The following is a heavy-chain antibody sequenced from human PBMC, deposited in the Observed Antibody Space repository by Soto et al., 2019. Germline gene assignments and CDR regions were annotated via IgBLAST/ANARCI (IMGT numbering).Heavy chain of an antibody. CDR1: GFSFSSYW. V-gene: IGHV3-7*01. J-gene: IGHJ4*02. CDR3: ACLDTAVVTTAGY. CDR2: MKGDGEE. D-gene: IGHD5-18*01. Sequence: EVQLVESGGNLVQPGGSLRLSCATSGFSFSSYWISWVRQAPGKGLEWVANMKGDGEEYYVDPVKGRFTISKDNAKNALFLQMNGVRVEDTGVYYCACLDTAVVTTAGYWGRGTLVTVSS.